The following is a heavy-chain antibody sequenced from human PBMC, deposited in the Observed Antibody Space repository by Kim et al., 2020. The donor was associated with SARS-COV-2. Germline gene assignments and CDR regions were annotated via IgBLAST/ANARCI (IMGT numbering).Heavy chain of an antibody. V-gene: IGHV4-4*09. CDR3: ASSPYYYYGMDV. J-gene: IGHJ6*02. Sequence: YNPSLKSRVTISVDTSKNQFSLKLSSVTAADTAVYYCASSPYYYYGMDVWGQGTTVTVSS.